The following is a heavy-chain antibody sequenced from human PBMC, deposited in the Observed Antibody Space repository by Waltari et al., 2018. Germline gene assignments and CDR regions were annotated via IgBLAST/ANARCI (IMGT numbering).Heavy chain of an antibody. CDR3: ARPVSAY. D-gene: IGHD2-8*01. CDR2: IKQDGSEK. Sequence: EVQLVESGGGLVQPGGSLRLSCAASGFTFSNYWMSWVRQAPGKGLEWVANIKQDGSEKYYVDSVKGRFTISRDNAKNSLYLQMNSLRAEDTAVYYCARPVSAYWGQGTLVTVSS. CDR1: GFTFSNYW. J-gene: IGHJ4*02. V-gene: IGHV3-7*01.